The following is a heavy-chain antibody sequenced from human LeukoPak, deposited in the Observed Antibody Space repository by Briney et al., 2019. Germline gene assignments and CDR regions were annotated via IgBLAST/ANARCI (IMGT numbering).Heavy chain of an antibody. Sequence: SETLSLTSTVSGGSISSGHYYWSWIRHPPGTGLEWIGYIYYSGSTYYNPSLKSRVTISVDTSKNQFSLKLSSVTAADTAVYYCARGGATLPFDYWGQGTLVTVSS. CDR3: ARGGATLPFDY. CDR1: GGSISSGHYY. V-gene: IGHV4-30-4*01. D-gene: IGHD1-26*01. CDR2: IYYSGST. J-gene: IGHJ4*02.